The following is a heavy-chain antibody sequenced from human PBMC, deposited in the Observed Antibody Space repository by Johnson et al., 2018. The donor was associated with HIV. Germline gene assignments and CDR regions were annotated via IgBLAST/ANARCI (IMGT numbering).Heavy chain of an antibody. CDR2: IRYDGSNK. J-gene: IGHJ3*02. V-gene: IGHV3-30*02. Sequence: QVQLVESGGGVVQPGTSLRLSCAASGFTFSNYGMHWVRQAPGKGLEWVAFIRYDGSNKYYADSVKGRFTISRDNSKNTLYLQMNSLRGEDTAVYYCARGIDGSAQNSDAFDNWGQGTMVTVSS. CDR3: ARGIDGSAQNSDAFDN. CDR1: GFTFSNYG. D-gene: IGHD5-24*01.